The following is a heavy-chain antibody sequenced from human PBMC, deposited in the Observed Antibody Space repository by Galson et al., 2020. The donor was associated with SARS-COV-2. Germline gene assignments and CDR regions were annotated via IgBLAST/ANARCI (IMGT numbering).Heavy chain of an antibody. Sequence: ETSETLSLTCTVPRGSISYHYLSWVRQPPGKGREWIGLIYDSGTTNYNPSPKSRVTMSLDRPKNQVALKLNSVTAADTAVYYCAKLAEGRRSSEDYWGQGTLVTVSA. CDR3: AKLAEGRRSSEDY. CDR1: RGSISYHY. J-gene: IGHJ4*02. CDR2: IYDSGTT. V-gene: IGHV4-59*08. D-gene: IGHD1-26*01.